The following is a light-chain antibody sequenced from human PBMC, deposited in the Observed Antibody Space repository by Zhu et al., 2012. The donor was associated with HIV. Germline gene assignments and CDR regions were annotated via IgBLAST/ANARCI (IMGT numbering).Light chain of an antibody. J-gene: IGKJ1*01. CDR2: GAS. CDR3: HQYDRSWT. Sequence: EVVLTQSPDTLSLSPGDRATLACRASQSINSNYLIWYQQKPGQAPRPLIYGASDRASGVPHRFRWQWVWGQTSLSPLVDWSLKILQCIYCHQYDRSWTFGQGTKVEIK. CDR1: QSINSNY. V-gene: IGKV3-20*01.